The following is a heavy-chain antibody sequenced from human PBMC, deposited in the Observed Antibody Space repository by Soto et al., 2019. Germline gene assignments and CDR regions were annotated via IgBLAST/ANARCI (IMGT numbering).Heavy chain of an antibody. J-gene: IGHJ4*02. CDR3: AKAKYSGYDISLNFDY. D-gene: IGHD5-12*01. CDR2: IGGSGGST. Sequence: EVQLLESGGGLVQPGGSLRLSCAVSGFTFGSYAMSWVRQAPGKGLEWVSGIGGSGGSTYYADSVKGRFTSSRDNSKNTLYLQMNSLIVEDTAVYYCAKAKYSGYDISLNFDYWGQGSLATVSS. CDR1: GFTFGSYA. V-gene: IGHV3-23*01.